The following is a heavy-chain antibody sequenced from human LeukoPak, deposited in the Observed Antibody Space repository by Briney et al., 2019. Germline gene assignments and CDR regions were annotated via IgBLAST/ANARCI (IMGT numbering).Heavy chain of an antibody. J-gene: IGHJ5*02. CDR3: ARDGDPSWYKLLRATNWFDP. D-gene: IGHD6-13*01. Sequence: ASVKVSCKASGYIFSNNHIHWVRQTPGQGPEWMGIIKIDGTPVKPGGGNTNYAQNFQGRVTMTRDMSTSTVYMELSSLRSEDTAVYYCARDGDPSWYKLLRATNWFDPWGQGTLVTVSS. CDR2: IKIDGTPVKPGGGNT. CDR1: GYIFSNNH. V-gene: IGHV1-46*01.